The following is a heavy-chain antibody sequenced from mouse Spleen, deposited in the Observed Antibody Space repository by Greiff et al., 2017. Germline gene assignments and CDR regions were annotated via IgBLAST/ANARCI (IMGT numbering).Heavy chain of an antibody. CDR1: GYSFTGYY. CDR3: ARGGTGTGGDY. V-gene: IGHV1-42*01. CDR2: INPSTGGT. D-gene: IGHD4-1*01. Sequence: VQLKQSGPELVKPGASVKISCKASGYSFTGYYMNWVKQSPEKSLEWIGEINPSTGGTTYNQKFKAKATLTVDKSSSTAYMQLKSLTSEDSAVYYCARGGTGTGGDYWGQGTTLTVSS. J-gene: IGHJ2*01.